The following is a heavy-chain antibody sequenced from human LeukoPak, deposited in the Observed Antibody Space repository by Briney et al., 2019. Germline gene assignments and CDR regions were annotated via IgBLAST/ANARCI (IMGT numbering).Heavy chain of an antibody. V-gene: IGHV1-18*01. D-gene: IGHD6-19*01. CDR1: GYTFTSYG. Sequence: ASVKVSCKASGYTFTSYGISRVRQAPGQGLEWMGWISAYNGNTNYAQKLQGRVTMTTDTSTSTAYMELRSLRSDDTAVYYCARDYSPYSSGWYGDYWGQGTLVTVSS. CDR2: ISAYNGNT. CDR3: ARDYSPYSSGWYGDY. J-gene: IGHJ4*02.